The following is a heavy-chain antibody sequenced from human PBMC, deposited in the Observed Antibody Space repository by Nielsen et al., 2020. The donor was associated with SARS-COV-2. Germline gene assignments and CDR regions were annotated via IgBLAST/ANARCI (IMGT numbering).Heavy chain of an antibody. V-gene: IGHV4-59*12. CDR2: IYYSGST. Sequence: SETLSLTCTVSGGSISPYFWSWVRQPPGKGLEWIGYIYYSGSTNYNPSLKSRVTISVDTSKNQFSLKLSSVTAADTAVYYCARGLEGAAGVDWGQGTLVTVSS. CDR1: GGSISPYF. CDR3: ARGLEGAAGVD. J-gene: IGHJ4*02. D-gene: IGHD6-13*01.